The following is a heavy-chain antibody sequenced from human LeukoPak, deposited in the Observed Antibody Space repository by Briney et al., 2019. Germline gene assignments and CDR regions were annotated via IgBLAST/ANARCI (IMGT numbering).Heavy chain of an antibody. J-gene: IGHJ3*02. Sequence: PGGSLRLSCAASGFTFSSYEMNWVRQAPGKGLEWVSIIYTGGSTYYAHSVKGRFTISRDNSKNTVYLQMNSLRAEDTAVYFCARDLGTNDAFDIWGQGTMLTVSS. V-gene: IGHV3-53*01. CDR3: ARDLGTNDAFDI. CDR1: GFTFSSYE. D-gene: IGHD7-27*01. CDR2: IYTGGST.